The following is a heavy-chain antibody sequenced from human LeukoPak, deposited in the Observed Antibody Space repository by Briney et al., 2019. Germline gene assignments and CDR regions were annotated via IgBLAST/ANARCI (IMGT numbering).Heavy chain of an antibody. Sequence: PGGSLRLSCAASGFTLPGHTMTWLRQAPGKGLEWVSIIGGRVDRTYYADFVKGRFTISRDNSKNILYLQMNNLRAEDTAVYYCAKDPNPLYDLWSGYKWGQGTLVTVSS. CDR1: GFTLPGHT. V-gene: IGHV3-23*01. CDR2: IGGRVDRT. CDR3: AKDPNPLYDLWSGYK. J-gene: IGHJ4*02. D-gene: IGHD3-3*01.